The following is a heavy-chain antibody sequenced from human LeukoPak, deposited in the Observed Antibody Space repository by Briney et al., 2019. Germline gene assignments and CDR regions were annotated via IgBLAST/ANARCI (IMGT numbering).Heavy chain of an antibody. CDR2: IYYSGST. V-gene: IGHV4-59*01. CDR1: GGSISSYY. D-gene: IGHD4-17*01. Sequence: SETLSLTCTVSGGSISSYYWSWIRQPPGKGLEWIGYIYYSGSTNYNPSLKSRVTISVDTSKNQFSLKLSSVTAADTAVYYCARTEDYGDYYFDYWGQGTLVTVSS. CDR3: ARTEDYGDYYFDY. J-gene: IGHJ4*02.